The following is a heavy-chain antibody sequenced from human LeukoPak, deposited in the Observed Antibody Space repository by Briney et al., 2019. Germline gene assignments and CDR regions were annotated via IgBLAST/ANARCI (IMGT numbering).Heavy chain of an antibody. CDR1: GFRLDGYV. D-gene: IGHD5-12*01. V-gene: IGHV3-23*01. J-gene: IGHJ4*02. CDR3: ARGPSLDHDSGNFFGY. Sequence: PGGYLRLSCEACGFRLDGYVMGWLRRAQGGGLEWVSGISARSARTYYADYVKGPFTTARDNSKNTFFLQMKSLRVDHTAVYFCARGPSLDHDSGNFFGYWGQGVLVTASA. CDR2: ISARSART.